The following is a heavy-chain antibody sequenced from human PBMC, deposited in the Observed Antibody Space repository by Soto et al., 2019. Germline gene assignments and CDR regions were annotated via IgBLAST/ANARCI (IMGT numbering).Heavy chain of an antibody. CDR2: IYYSGFT. Sequence: QVLLQESGPGLVRPSETLSLSCTVSGASISTGDYYWSWVRQPPGKGLEWIGYIYYSGFTYYNPSLKSRVTISMDTSKNQFSLKLTSVTAADTAVYFCARGVTVFGLVSRLWLDSWGQGTLVTVSS. D-gene: IGHD3-3*01. V-gene: IGHV4-30-4*01. J-gene: IGHJ5*01. CDR1: GASISTGDYY. CDR3: ARGVTVFGLVSRLWLDS.